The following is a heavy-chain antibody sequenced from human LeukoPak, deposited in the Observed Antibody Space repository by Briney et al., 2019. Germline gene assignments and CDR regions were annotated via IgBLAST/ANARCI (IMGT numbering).Heavy chain of an antibody. J-gene: IGHJ4*02. D-gene: IGHD6-13*01. V-gene: IGHV3-9*01. CDR3: AKTGGSSWYMDY. CDR2: ISWNSGSI. CDR1: GFTFSNYA. Sequence: GGSLRLSCAASGFTFSNYAMSWVRQAPGKGLEWVSGISWNSGSIGYADSVKGRFTISRDNAKNSLYLQMNSLRAEDTAVYYCAKTGGSSWYMDYWGQGTLVTVSS.